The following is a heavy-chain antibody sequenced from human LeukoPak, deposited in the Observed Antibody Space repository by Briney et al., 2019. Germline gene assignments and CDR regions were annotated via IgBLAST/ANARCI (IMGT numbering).Heavy chain of an antibody. V-gene: IGHV4-59*01. Sequence: SETLSLTCTVSGGSISSYYWSWIRQPPGKGLEWIGYVYYSGSTNYNPSLKIRVTISVDRSKNQSSLKLSSVTAADTAVYYCAHGSSWYYFDYWGQGTLVTVSS. CDR3: AHGSSWYYFDY. J-gene: IGHJ4*02. CDR1: GGSISSYY. D-gene: IGHD6-13*01. CDR2: VYYSGST.